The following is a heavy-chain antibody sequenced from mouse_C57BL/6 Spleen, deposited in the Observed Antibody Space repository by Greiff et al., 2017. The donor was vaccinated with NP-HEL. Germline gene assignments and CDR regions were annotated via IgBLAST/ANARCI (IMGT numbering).Heavy chain of an antibody. CDR2: IYPGSGST. CDR1: GYTFTSYW. CDR3: ARSPSTMVTTGFAY. D-gene: IGHD2-2*01. V-gene: IGHV1-55*01. J-gene: IGHJ3*01. Sequence: VQLQQPGAELVKPGASVKMSCKASGYTFTSYWITWVKQRPGQGLEWIGDIYPGSGSTNYNEKFKSKATLTVDTSSSTAYMQLSSLTSEDSAVYYCARSPSTMVTTGFAYWGQGTLVTVSA.